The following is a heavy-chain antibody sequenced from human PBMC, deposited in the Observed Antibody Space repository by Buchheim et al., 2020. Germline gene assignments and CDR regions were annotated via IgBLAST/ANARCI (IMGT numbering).Heavy chain of an antibody. D-gene: IGHD3-10*01. CDR3: ARVPSLWMPYYYYGMDV. Sequence: EVQLVESGGGLVQPGGSLRLSCAASGFTVSSNYMSWVRRAPGKGLEWVSVIYSGGSTYYADSVKGRFTISRDNSKNTLYLQMNSLRAEDTAVYYCARVPSLWMPYYYYGMDVWGQGTT. CDR1: GFTVSSNY. J-gene: IGHJ6*02. CDR2: IYSGGST. V-gene: IGHV3-66*01.